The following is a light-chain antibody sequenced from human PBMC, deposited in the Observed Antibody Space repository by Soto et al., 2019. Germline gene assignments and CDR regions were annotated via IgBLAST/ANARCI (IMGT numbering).Light chain of an antibody. Sequence: EIVLTQSPATLSLSPGERATLSCRASQSVSSYLAWYQQKPGQAPRLLIYDASNRATGIPARFSGSGSGTDCTITISSLAPEDFAVYYCQQRSNWPPRYTFGQGTKLEIK. V-gene: IGKV3-11*01. CDR1: QSVSSY. J-gene: IGKJ2*01. CDR2: DAS. CDR3: QQRSNWPPRYT.